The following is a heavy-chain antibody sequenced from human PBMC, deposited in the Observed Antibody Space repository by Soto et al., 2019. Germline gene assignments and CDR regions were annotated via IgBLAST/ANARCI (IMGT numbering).Heavy chain of an antibody. Sequence: QVQLQESGPGLVKPSQTLSLTCTVSGGSISSGDYYWSWIRQHPEGLEWIGYIYYSGSTYYNPSLKSRVTISVDTSKNQFSLTLRSVTAADTAVYYCARWWSGSRQGFDPWGQGTLVTVSS. D-gene: IGHD3-3*01. V-gene: IGHV4-31*03. CDR2: IYYSGST. CDR3: ARWWSGSRQGFDP. CDR1: GGSISSGDYY. J-gene: IGHJ5*02.